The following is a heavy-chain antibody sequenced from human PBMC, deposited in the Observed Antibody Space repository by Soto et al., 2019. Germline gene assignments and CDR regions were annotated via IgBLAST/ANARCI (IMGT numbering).Heavy chain of an antibody. V-gene: IGHV1-69*13. D-gene: IGHD4-17*01. Sequence: SVKVSCKASGGTFSSYAISWVRQAPGQGLEWMGGIIPIFGTANYAQKFQGRVTITADESTSTAYMELSSLRSEDTAVYYCARDGGDYVGGEDYYYYGMDVWGQGTTVTVSS. J-gene: IGHJ6*02. CDR2: IIPIFGTA. CDR1: GGTFSSYA. CDR3: ARDGGDYVGGEDYYYYGMDV.